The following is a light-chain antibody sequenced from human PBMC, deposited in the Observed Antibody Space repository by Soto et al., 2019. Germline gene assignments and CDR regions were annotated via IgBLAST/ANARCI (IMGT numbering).Light chain of an antibody. J-gene: IGLJ1*01. Sequence: QSALTQPRSVSGSPGQSVTISCTGTSSDVGGYNYVSWYQQHPGKAPKLMIYDVSKRPSGVPDRFSGSKSGNTASLTISGLQAEEDDDYYCCSYAGSYPYVFGTGTKLTVL. CDR3: CSYAGSYPYV. CDR1: SSDVGGYNY. CDR2: DVS. V-gene: IGLV2-11*01.